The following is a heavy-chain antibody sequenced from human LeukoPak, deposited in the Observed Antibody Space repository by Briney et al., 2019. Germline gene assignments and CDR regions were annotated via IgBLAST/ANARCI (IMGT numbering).Heavy chain of an antibody. D-gene: IGHD6-13*01. CDR3: ARDRSSSWYEGGWFDP. CDR1: GGSISSSSYY. Sequence: SETLSLTCTVSGGSISSSSYYWGWIRQPPGKGLEWIGSIYYSGSTYYNPSLKSRVTISVDTSKSQFSLKLSSVTAADTAVYYCARDRSSSWYEGGWFDPWGQGTLVTVSS. V-gene: IGHV4-39*07. J-gene: IGHJ5*02. CDR2: IYYSGST.